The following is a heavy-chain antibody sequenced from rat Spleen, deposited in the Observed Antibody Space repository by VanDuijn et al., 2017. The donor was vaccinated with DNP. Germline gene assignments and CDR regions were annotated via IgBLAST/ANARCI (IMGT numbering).Heavy chain of an antibody. V-gene: IGHV5-22*01. J-gene: IGHJ2*01. CDR2: IRYDGGTT. CDR1: GFTFSDYY. D-gene: IGHD4-3*01. CDR3: ARWNSGHFDY. Sequence: EVHLVESGGGLVQPGRSLKLFCAASGFTFSDYYMAWIRQAPTKGLEWVAYIRYDGGTTKYGDSVKGRFTISRDNAKNTLYLQMNSLRSEDMATYYCARWNSGHFDYWGQGVMVPVSS.